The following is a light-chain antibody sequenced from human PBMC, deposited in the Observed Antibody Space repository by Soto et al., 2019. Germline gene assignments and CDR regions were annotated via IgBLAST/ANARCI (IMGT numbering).Light chain of an antibody. CDR3: GTWDSSLSAGV. CDR1: SSNIGNNY. CDR2: DNN. Sequence: QSVLTQPPSVSAAPGQKVTISCSGSSSNIGNNYVSWYQQLPGTAPKLLIYDNNKRPSEIPDRFSGSKSGTSATLGITGLQTGDEADYYCGTWDSSLSAGVFGGGTQLTVL. J-gene: IGLJ2*01. V-gene: IGLV1-51*01.